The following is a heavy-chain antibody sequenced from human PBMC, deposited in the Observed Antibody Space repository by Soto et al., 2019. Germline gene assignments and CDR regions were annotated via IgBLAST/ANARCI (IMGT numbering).Heavy chain of an antibody. CDR2: ISSSGSTI. V-gene: IGHV3-11*01. CDR3: ARAPRGSGSYSWYYYGMDV. J-gene: IGHJ6*02. D-gene: IGHD3-10*01. Sequence: GGSLRLSCAASGFTFSDYYMSWIRQAPGKGLEWVSYISSSGSTIYYADSVKGRFTISRDNAKSSLYLQMNSLRAEDTAVYYCARAPRGSGSYSWYYYGMDVWGQGTTVTVSS. CDR1: GFTFSDYY.